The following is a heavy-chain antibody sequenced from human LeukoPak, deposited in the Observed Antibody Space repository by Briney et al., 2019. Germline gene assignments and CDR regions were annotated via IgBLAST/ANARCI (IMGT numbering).Heavy chain of an antibody. V-gene: IGHV1-2*02. D-gene: IGHD6-13*01. CDR1: GYTFTGYY. J-gene: IGHJ4*02. Sequence: ASVKVSCKASGYTFTGYYMHWVRQAPGQGLEWMGWINPNSGGTNYAQKFQGRVTMTRDTSISTAYMELSRLRSDDTAVYYRARDLSRYSSSWYSDYWGQGTLVTVSS. CDR3: ARDLSRYSSSWYSDY. CDR2: INPNSGGT.